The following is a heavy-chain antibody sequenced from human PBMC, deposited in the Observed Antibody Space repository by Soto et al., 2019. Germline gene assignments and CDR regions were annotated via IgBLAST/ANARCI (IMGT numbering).Heavy chain of an antibody. Sequence: QVQLQQWGAGLLKPSETLSLNCGVSGGSFSGYYWSWIRQPPGKGLEWIGEINHSGSADYNPSLKRRVTISVDTSKTQFSVKLSSVTAADSVVYYCAGETSDYDFLAAPTTLDIWGQGTMVSVSS. V-gene: IGHV4-34*01. CDR2: INHSGSA. CDR1: GGSFSGYY. CDR3: AGETSDYDFLAAPTTLDI. J-gene: IGHJ3*02. D-gene: IGHD3-9*01.